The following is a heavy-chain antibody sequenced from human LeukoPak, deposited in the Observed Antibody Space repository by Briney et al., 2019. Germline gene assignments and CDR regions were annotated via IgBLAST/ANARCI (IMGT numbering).Heavy chain of an antibody. D-gene: IGHD4-17*01. J-gene: IGHJ4*02. CDR2: ISGSGGST. CDR3: AKDLNYGDLFDY. CDR1: GFTFSSYA. V-gene: IGHV3-23*01. Sequence: GGSLRLSCAASGFTFSSYAMSWVHQAPGKGLEWVSAISGSGGSTYYADSVKGRFTISRDNYKNTLSLQMSSLRSEDTALYYCAKDLNYGDLFDYWGQGTLVTVSS.